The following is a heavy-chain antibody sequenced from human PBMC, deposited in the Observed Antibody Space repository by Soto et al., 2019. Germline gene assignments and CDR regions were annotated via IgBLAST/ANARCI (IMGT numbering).Heavy chain of an antibody. D-gene: IGHD1-1*01. CDR3: ARGRYGDY. J-gene: IGHJ4*02. V-gene: IGHV1-18*01. Sequence: QVHLVQSGAEVKKPGASVKVSCKASGYTFTSYGITWVRQAPGQGLEWMGWISAHNGNTDYAQKLQGRVIVTRDTSTSTAYRELRSLISADTAVYYCARGRYGDYWGQGALVTVSS. CDR1: GYTFTSYG. CDR2: ISAHNGNT.